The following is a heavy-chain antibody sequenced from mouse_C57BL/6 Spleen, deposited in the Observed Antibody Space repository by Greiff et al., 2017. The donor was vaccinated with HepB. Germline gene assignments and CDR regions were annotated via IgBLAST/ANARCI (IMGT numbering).Heavy chain of an antibody. CDR3: ARREDSSGSPFAY. J-gene: IGHJ3*01. Sequence: QVQLQQPGAELVMPGASVKLSCKASGYTFTSYWMHWVKQRPGQGLEWIGEIDPSDSYTNYNQKFKGKSTLTVDKSSSTAYMQLSRLTSEDSAVYYCARREDSSGSPFAYWGQGTLVTVSA. CDR2: IDPSDSYT. V-gene: IGHV1-69*01. D-gene: IGHD3-2*02. CDR1: GYTFTSYW.